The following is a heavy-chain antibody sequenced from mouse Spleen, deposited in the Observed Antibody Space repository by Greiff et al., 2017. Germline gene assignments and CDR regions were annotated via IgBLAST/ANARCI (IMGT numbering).Heavy chain of an antibody. Sequence: QVQLQQSGAELVRPGASVTLSCKASGYTFTDYEMHWVKQTPVHGLEWIGAIDPETGGTAYNQKFKGKAILTADKSSSTAYMELRSLTSEDSAVDYCTRRAFGYWGQGTLVTVSA. CDR3: TRRAFGY. CDR2: IDPETGGT. J-gene: IGHJ3*01. CDR1: GYTFTDYE. D-gene: IGHD3-1*01. V-gene: IGHV1-15*01.